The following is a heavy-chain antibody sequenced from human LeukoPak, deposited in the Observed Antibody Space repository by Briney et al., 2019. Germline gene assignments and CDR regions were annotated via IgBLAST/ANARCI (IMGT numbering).Heavy chain of an antibody. Sequence: PSETLALTCNVSGGSISGRTYYWGWICQPPGKGLEWIGSISFNENTYYNPSLKGRVTVSVDRSKNHFSLKLNSVTAADTAVYYCARDPSTPTAFDYWGQGALVTVSS. CDR3: ARDPSTPTAFDY. CDR1: GGSISGRTYY. J-gene: IGHJ4*02. V-gene: IGHV4-39*07. CDR2: ISFNENT. D-gene: IGHD6-25*01.